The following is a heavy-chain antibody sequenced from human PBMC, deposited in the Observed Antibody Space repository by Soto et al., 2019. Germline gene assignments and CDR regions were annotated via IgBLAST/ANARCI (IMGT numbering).Heavy chain of an antibody. CDR3: ARARIGAAGTSPFYFDY. J-gene: IGHJ4*02. Sequence: PSETLSLTCTVSGDSISSTSWWSWVRPSPGKGLEWIGYIYYGGSTNYNPSLKSRVTISVDTSKNQFSLKLTSVTAADTAVYYCARARIGAAGTSPFYFDYWGQGTLVTVSS. V-gene: IGHV4-4*02. D-gene: IGHD6-13*01. CDR1: GDSISSTSW. CDR2: IYYGGST.